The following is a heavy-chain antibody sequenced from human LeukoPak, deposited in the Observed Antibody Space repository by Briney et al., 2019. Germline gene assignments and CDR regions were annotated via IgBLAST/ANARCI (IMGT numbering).Heavy chain of an antibody. J-gene: IGHJ4*02. Sequence: ASVTVSCKASGGTFSSYAISWVRQAPGQGLEWMGRIIPILGIANYAQKFQGRVTITADKSTSTAYMELSSLRSEDTAVYYCARDTSGVGWGQGTLVTVSS. V-gene: IGHV1-69*04. D-gene: IGHD3-10*01. CDR1: GGTFSSYA. CDR3: ARDTSGVG. CDR2: IIPILGIA.